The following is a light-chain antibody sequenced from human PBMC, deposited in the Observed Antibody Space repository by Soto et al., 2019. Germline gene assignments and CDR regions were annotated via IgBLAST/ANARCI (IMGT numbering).Light chain of an antibody. J-gene: IGLJ1*01. CDR1: SGSIASNY. CDR2: EDN. Sequence: NFMLTQPHSVSESPGKTVTISCTRSSGSIASNYVQWYQQRPGRSPTTVIYEDNQRPSGVPDRFSASIDSSSNSASLTISGLKTEDEADYYCQSYDSSNQVFGTGTKLTVL. V-gene: IGLV6-57*01. CDR3: QSYDSSNQV.